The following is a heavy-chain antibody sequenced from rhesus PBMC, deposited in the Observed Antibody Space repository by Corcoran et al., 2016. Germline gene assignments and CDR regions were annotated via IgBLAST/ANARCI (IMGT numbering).Heavy chain of an antibody. J-gene: IGHJ3*01. CDR2: INGNSGST. Sequence: QVQLQESGPGLVKPSETLSLPCTVSGASISSNWWSWIRQPPGKGLEWIGGINGNSGSTNNTPSLKSRVTNSKDASKNQFSLKLSSVTAADTAVYYCARDPDNIHDAFDFWGQGLRVTVSS. V-gene: IGHV4-80*01. CDR1: GASISSNW. D-gene: IGHD2-15*01. CDR3: ARDPDNIHDAFDF.